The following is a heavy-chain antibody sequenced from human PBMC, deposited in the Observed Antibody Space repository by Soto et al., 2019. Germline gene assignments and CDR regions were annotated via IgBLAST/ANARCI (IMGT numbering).Heavy chain of an antibody. V-gene: IGHV3-48*01. Sequence: GGSLRLSCAASGFTFSTYSMNWVRQAPGKGLEWISYITSSSSTIYYADSVKGRFTISRDNAKNSLYLQMNSLRAEDTAVYYCARDQYGRDYYYYYMDVWGKGTTVTVSS. CDR3: ARDQYGRDYYYYYMDV. CDR2: ITSSSSTI. J-gene: IGHJ6*03. CDR1: GFTFSTYS. D-gene: IGHD2-2*01.